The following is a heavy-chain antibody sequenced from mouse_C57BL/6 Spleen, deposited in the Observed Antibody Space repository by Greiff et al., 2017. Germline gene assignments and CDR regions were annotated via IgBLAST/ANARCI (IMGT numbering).Heavy chain of an antibody. J-gene: IGHJ2*01. D-gene: IGHD2-4*01. Sequence: EVKLQESGPGLVKPSQSLSLTCSVTGYSITSGYYWNWIRQFPGNKLEWMGYISYDGSNNYNPSLKNRISITRDTSKNQFFLKLNSVTTEDTATYYCARAQYDSSFDYWGQGTTPTVSS. V-gene: IGHV3-6*01. CDR3: ARAQYDSSFDY. CDR1: GYSITSGYY. CDR2: ISYDGSN.